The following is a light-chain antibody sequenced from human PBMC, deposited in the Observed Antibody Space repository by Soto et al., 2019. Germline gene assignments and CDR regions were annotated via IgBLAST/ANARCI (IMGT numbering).Light chain of an antibody. J-gene: IGLJ3*02. CDR1: NRDVGSYNL. V-gene: IGLV2-14*01. Sequence: QYALTQPASVSGSPGQSITIACTGTNRDVGSYNLVSWYQQRPGEAPKLIISEVRNRPSGISYRFTGSKSGNTASLTISGLQAEDEADYYCSSYTTTSTLVFGGGTKVTVL. CDR3: SSYTTTSTLV. CDR2: EVR.